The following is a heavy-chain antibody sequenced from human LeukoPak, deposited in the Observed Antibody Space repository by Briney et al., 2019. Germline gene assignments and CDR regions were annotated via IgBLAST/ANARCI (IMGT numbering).Heavy chain of an antibody. CDR3: ARENSYGSPHFYYFDY. CDR2: FDPEDGET. D-gene: IGHD5-18*01. CDR1: GYTLTELS. V-gene: IGHV1-24*01. Sequence: ASVKVSCKVSGYTLTELSMHWVRQAPGKGLEWMGGFDPEDGETIYAQKFQGRVTMTTDTSTSTAYMELRSLRSDDTAVYYCARENSYGSPHFYYFDYWGQGTLVTVSS. J-gene: IGHJ4*02.